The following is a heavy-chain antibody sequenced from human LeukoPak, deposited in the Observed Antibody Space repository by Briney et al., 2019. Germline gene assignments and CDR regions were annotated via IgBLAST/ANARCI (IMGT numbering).Heavy chain of an antibody. V-gene: IGHV1-2*02. J-gene: IGHJ4*02. CDR1: GYTFTGYY. D-gene: IGHD3-16*01. CDR3: ARGHQTLIGGIDY. CDR2: INPNSGGT. Sequence: ASVKVSCKASGYTFTGYYMHWVRQAPGQGLEWMGWINPNSGGTNYAQKFQGRVTMTRDTSISTAYMELSRLRSDDTAVYYCARGHQTLIGGIDYWGQGTLVTVSS.